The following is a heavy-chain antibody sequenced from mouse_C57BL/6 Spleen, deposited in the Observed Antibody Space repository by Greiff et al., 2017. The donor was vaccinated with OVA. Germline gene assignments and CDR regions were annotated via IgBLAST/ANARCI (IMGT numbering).Heavy chain of an antibody. J-gene: IGHJ2*01. CDR3: EFYYYGRSPGDY. Sequence: QVQLQQPGAELVMPGASVKLSCKASGYTFTSYWMHWVKQRPGQGLEWIGEIDPSDSYTNYNQKFKGKSTLTVDKSSSTAYMQLSSLTSEDSAVYDCEFYYYGRSPGDYWGQGTTLTVSS. CDR2: IDPSDSYT. CDR1: GYTFTSYW. D-gene: IGHD1-1*01. V-gene: IGHV1-69*01.